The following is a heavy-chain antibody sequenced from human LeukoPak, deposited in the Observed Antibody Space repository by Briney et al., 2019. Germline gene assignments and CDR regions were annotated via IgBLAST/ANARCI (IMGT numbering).Heavy chain of an antibody. Sequence: GGSLRLSCAASGFTFSDYSMNWVRQAPGKGLEWVSYISTSGGTIYYADSVKGRFTISRDNAKNSLYLQMNSLRAEDTAVYYCAKDLQNYYDSSPSGYWGQGTLVTVSS. J-gene: IGHJ4*02. V-gene: IGHV3-48*04. CDR3: AKDLQNYYDSSPSGY. CDR1: GFTFSDYS. D-gene: IGHD3-22*01. CDR2: ISTSGGTI.